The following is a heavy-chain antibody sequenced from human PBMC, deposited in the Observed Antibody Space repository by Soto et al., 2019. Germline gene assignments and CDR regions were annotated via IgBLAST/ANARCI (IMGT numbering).Heavy chain of an antibody. CDR1: GFTFSSYA. Sequence: QVQLVESGGGVVQPGRSLRLSCAASGFTFSSYAMHWVRQAPGKGLEWVAVISYDGSNKYYADSVKGRFTISRDNSKNTLYLQMNSLRAEDMAVYDCAIDENTVVPAATDSFDIWGQGTMVTVCS. CDR2: ISYDGSNK. J-gene: IGHJ3*02. CDR3: AIDENTVVPAATDSFDI. V-gene: IGHV3-30-3*01. D-gene: IGHD2-2*01.